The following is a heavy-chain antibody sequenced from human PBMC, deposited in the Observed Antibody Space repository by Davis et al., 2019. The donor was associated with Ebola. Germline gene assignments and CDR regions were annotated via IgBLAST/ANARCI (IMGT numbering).Heavy chain of an antibody. CDR1: GFTFDDYA. V-gene: IGHV3-23*01. CDR2: ISGSGGST. CDR3: VAEIYYYYSMDV. Sequence: GESLKISCAASGFTFDDYAMSWVRQAPGKGLEWVSAISGSGGSTYYADSVKGRFTISRDNSKNTLYLQMNSLRAEDTAVYYCVAEIYYYYSMDVWGQGTTVTVSS. D-gene: IGHD1-14*01. J-gene: IGHJ6*02.